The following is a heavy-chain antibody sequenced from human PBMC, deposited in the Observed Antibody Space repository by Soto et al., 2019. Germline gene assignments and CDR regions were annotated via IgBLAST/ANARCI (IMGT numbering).Heavy chain of an antibody. V-gene: IGHV1-2*04. CDR2: INPNSGGT. CDR3: AGELTRFEDQPSSFAFDT. J-gene: IGHJ3*02. Sequence: GASVKVSCKASGYTFTGYYMHWVRQAPGQGLEWMGWINPNSGGTNYAQKFQGWVTMTRDTSISTAYMELSRLRSDDTAVYYCAGELTRFEDQPSSFAFDTWAKGKMVT. D-gene: IGHD2-2*01. CDR1: GYTFTGYY.